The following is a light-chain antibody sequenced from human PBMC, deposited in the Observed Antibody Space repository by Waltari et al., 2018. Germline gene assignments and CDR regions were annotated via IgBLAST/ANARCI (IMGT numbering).Light chain of an antibody. Sequence: EIVLTQSPATLSLSPGERATLSCRASQSVSSSLAWYQQKPGQAPRLLLYSASNRATGIPARFSGSGSGTEFTLTISNLEPEDFAVYYCQQRSNWPLTFGGGTKVEIK. CDR1: QSVSSS. J-gene: IGKJ4*01. CDR2: SAS. V-gene: IGKV3-11*01. CDR3: QQRSNWPLT.